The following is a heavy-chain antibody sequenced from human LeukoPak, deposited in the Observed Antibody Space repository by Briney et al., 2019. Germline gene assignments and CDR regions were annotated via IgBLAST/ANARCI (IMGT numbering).Heavy chain of an antibody. V-gene: IGHV3-30*03. CDR3: ARHYGP. Sequence: GRSLRLSCAASGFTFSGYGMHWVRQAPGKGLEWVAVISYDGHNEYYADPVKGRFTISRDNSKNTVYVQMNSLRAEDTAVYYCARHYGPWGQGTLVTVSS. J-gene: IGHJ5*02. CDR1: GFTFSGYG. CDR2: ISYDGHNE. D-gene: IGHD3-16*01.